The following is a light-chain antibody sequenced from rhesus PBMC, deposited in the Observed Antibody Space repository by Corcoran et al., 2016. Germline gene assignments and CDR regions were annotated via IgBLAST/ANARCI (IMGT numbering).Light chain of an antibody. CDR1: QGISSY. V-gene: IGKV1-28*01. CDR2: AAS. Sequence: DIQMTQSPSSLSASVGDTVTITCRASQGISSYLNWFQQKPGKAPKLMNYAASSLESGVPSRFSGSGSGKEFTLTISSLQPEEFAAYYCLQHNSYPLTFGGGTKVEIK. J-gene: IGKJ4*01. CDR3: LQHNSYPLT.